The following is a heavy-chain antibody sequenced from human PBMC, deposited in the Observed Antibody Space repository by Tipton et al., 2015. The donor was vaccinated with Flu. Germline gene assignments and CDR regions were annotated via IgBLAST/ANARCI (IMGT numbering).Heavy chain of an antibody. D-gene: IGHD2-15*01. V-gene: IGHV4-4*07. J-gene: IGHJ3*02. CDR2: IYTSGST. CDR1: GDSISSYY. CDR3: ARGPCSGGNCYVKGAFDI. Sequence: PGLVKPSETLSLTCTVSGDSISSYYWSWIRQPAGKGLEWLGRIYTSGSTNYNPSLKSRVTMSGDTSKNQFSLKLSSVTAADTAVYYCARGPCSGGNCYVKGAFDIWDQGTMVTVSS.